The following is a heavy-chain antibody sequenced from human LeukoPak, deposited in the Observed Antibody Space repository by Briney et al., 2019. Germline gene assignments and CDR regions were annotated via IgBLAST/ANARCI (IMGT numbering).Heavy chain of an antibody. J-gene: IGHJ3*02. CDR2: IKENGNEQ. Sequence: GGSLRLSCAASGFTFSRYWMSWVRQAPGKGLEWVAHIKENGNEQYYADSVKGRFTISRDNAKKSLCLQMNSLRAEDTAVYYCARGPGDFDASDIWGQGTMVTVSS. CDR3: ARGPGDFDASDI. CDR1: GFTFSRYW. D-gene: IGHD3-16*01. V-gene: IGHV3-7*01.